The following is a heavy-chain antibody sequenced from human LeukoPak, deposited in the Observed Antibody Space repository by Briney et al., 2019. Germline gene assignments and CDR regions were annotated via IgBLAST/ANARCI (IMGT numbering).Heavy chain of an antibody. CDR2: ISAYNGNT. CDR3: ARGTKYYYDSSGYYVGFDY. CDR1: GYTFTIYG. D-gene: IGHD3-22*01. V-gene: IGHV1-18*01. J-gene: IGHJ4*02. Sequence: GASVTVSFKPSGYTFTIYGISWVRQAPGQGLEWMGWISAYNGNTNYAQKLQGRVTITTDTSTSTAYMELRSLRSDDTAVYYCARGTKYYYDSSGYYVGFDYWGQGTLVTVSS.